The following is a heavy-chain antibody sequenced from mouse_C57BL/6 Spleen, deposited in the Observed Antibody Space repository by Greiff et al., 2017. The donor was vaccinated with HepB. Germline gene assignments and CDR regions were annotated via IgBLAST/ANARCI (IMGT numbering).Heavy chain of an antibody. CDR2: IWRGGST. CDR3: AKGGGYYVYWDFDV. CDR1: GFSLTSYG. V-gene: IGHV2-5*01. J-gene: IGHJ1*03. D-gene: IGHD2-3*01. Sequence: QVQLQQSGPGLVQPSQSLSITCTVSGFSLTSYGVHWVRQSPGKGLEWLGVIWRGGSTDYNAAFMSRLSITKDNSKSQVFFKMNSLQADDTAIYCCAKGGGYYVYWDFDVWGTGATVTVSS.